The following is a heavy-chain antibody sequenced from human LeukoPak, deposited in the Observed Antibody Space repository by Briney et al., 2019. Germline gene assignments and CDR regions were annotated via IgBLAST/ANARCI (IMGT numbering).Heavy chain of an antibody. CDR3: ARDGDTTIVNFAFDI. CDR1: GFTFSSYS. CDR2: ISSSSSTM. Sequence: PGGSLRLSCVAPGFTFSSYSMNWVRQAPGKGLEWVSYISSSSSTMYYADSVKGRFTISRDNAKNSLHLQLNSLRDEDTAVYYCARDGDTTIVNFAFDIWGQGTMVTVSS. V-gene: IGHV3-48*02. D-gene: IGHD3-16*02. J-gene: IGHJ3*02.